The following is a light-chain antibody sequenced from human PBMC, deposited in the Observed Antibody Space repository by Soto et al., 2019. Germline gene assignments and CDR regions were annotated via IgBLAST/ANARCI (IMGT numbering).Light chain of an antibody. Sequence: DIQMTQSPSSLSASVGDRVTITCRASQSISSYLNWYQQKPGKAPKLLIYAASSLQCGVPSRFSGSGSGTDFTPTLSSPQPEDFATYHCQQSYSPPCTFGQGTKVDIK. CDR2: AAS. CDR3: QQSYSPPCT. J-gene: IGKJ3*01. V-gene: IGKV1-39*01. CDR1: QSISSY.